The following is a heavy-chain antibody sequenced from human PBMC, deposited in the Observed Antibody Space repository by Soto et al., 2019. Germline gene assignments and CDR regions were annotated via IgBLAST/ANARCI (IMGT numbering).Heavy chain of an antibody. D-gene: IGHD1-26*01. CDR2: IDWADDK. CDR1: GFSLTTSGMC. CDR3: ARIQGPSGSYDRAF. V-gene: IGHV2-70*13. J-gene: IGHJ4*02. Sequence: EPGPTLVNPTQTLTLTCTFSGFSLTTSGMCVSWIRQPPGKALEWLALIDWADDKYYSTSLKTRLTISKDTSKNQVVLTMTNVDPVDTATYYCARIQGPSGSYDRAFWGQGTLVTVSS.